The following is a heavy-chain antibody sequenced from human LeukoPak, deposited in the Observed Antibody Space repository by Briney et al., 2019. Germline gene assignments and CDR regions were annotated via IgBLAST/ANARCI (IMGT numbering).Heavy chain of an antibody. J-gene: IGHJ4*02. CDR3: AKDLTGSQRGRYFDY. Sequence: GGSLRLSCAASGFTFSSYGMHWVRQAPGKGLEWVAVIWYDGSNKYYADSVKGRFTISRDNSKNTLYLQMNSLRAEDTAVYYCAKDLTGSQRGRYFDYWGQGTLVTVSS. CDR2: IWYDGSNK. CDR1: GFTFSSYG. V-gene: IGHV3-33*06. D-gene: IGHD7-27*01.